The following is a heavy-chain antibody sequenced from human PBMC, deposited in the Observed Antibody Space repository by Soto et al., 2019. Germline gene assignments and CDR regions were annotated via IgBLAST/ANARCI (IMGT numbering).Heavy chain of an antibody. CDR2: INPNSGGT. V-gene: IGHV1-2*02. CDR1: GYTFTGYY. CDR3: ARDGGLMVYAITGDGDFDY. Sequence: QVQLVQSGAEVKKPGASVKVSCKASGYTFTGYYMHWVRQAPGQGLEWMGWINPNSGGTNYAQKFKGRVTMTRDTSISTAYMELSRLRSDDTAVYYCARDGGLMVYAITGDGDFDYWGQGTLVTVSS. J-gene: IGHJ4*02. D-gene: IGHD2-8*01.